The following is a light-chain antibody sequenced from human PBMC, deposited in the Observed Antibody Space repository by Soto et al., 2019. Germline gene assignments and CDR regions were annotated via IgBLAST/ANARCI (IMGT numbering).Light chain of an antibody. CDR1: QSVGHT. J-gene: IGKJ5*01. Sequence: EIVMTQSPATLSVSPGERASLSCRASQSVGHTLAWYQQKPGQAPRLLIYGASSRAPEISARFSGSGSETEFTLTISSLQSDDSAVYYCQQYNKWPITFGQGTRLEIK. V-gene: IGKV3-15*01. CDR2: GAS. CDR3: QQYNKWPIT.